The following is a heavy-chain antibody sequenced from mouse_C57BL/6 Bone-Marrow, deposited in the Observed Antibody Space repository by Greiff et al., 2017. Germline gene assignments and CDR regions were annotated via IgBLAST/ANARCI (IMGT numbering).Heavy chain of an antibody. Sequence: QVQLQQSGAELVRPGTSVKMSCKASGYTFTNYWIGWAKQRPGHGLEWIGDIYPGGGYTNYNEKFKGKATLTADKSSSSAYMQFSSLTSEDSAIYYCARCPISWYFDVWGTGTTVTVSS. J-gene: IGHJ1*03. CDR2: IYPGGGYT. CDR3: ARCPISWYFDV. CDR1: GYTFTNYW. V-gene: IGHV1-63*01.